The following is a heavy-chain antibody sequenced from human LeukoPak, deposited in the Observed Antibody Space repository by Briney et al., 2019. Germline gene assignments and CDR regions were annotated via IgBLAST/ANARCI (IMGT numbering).Heavy chain of an antibody. V-gene: IGHV3-53*05. Sequence: GGSLRLSCAASGFSVTVNYMNWVRQAPGKGLEWVSVIYSGGDTDYADSVKGRFTISRDNSKNTLYLQMSSLRSEDTAVYYCARAYCSSTSCYNNWFDPWGQGTLVTVSS. CDR1: GFSVTVNY. J-gene: IGHJ5*02. CDR2: IYSGGDT. CDR3: ARAYCSSTSCYNNWFDP. D-gene: IGHD2-2*01.